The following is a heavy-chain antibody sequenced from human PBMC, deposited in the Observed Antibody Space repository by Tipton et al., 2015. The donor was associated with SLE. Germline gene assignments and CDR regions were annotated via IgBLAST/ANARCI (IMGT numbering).Heavy chain of an antibody. J-gene: IGHJ3*02. CDR1: GFTVSSNY. CDR3: ARASSGWSLDI. CDR2: IYSGGST. V-gene: IGHV3-53*04. Sequence: EASGFTVSSNYMSWVRQAPGKGLEWVSVIYSGGSTYYADSVKGRFTISRHNSKNTLYLQMNSLRAEDTAVYYCARASSGWSLDIWGQGTMVTGSS. D-gene: IGHD6-19*01.